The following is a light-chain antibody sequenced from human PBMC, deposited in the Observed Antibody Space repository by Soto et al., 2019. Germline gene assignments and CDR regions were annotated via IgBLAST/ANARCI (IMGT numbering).Light chain of an antibody. V-gene: IGKV3-11*01. CDR3: QQRGNWPWT. J-gene: IGKJ1*01. CDR2: DAS. Sequence: EIVLTQSPATLSLSPGERATLSCRASRSVSSYLAWYQQKPGQAPRLLIYDASNRATGIQARFSGSGSGTDFTLTISSLEPEDFAVYYCQQRGNWPWTFGQGTKVEIK. CDR1: RSVSSY.